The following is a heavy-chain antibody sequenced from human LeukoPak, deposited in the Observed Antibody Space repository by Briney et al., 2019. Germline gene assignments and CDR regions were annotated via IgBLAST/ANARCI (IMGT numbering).Heavy chain of an antibody. Sequence: KPSETLSLTCAVYGGSFSGYYWSWIRQPPGKGLEWIGEINHSGSTNYNPSLKSRVAISVDTSKNQFSLKLSSVTAADTAVYYCAREVGRTGLWFGGQGTLVTVSS. V-gene: IGHV4-34*01. D-gene: IGHD3-10*01. CDR2: INHSGST. CDR3: AREVGRTGLWF. J-gene: IGHJ4*02. CDR1: GGSFSGYY.